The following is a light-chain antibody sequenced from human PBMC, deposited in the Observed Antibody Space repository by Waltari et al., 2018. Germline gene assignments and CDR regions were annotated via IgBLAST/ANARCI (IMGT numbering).Light chain of an antibody. V-gene: IGKV1-39*01. J-gene: IGKJ2*01. Sequence: DIQLTKSPTSLSASVAARVTLTCRASQSISSYLNWYQQKPGKAPKLLIYAASSLQSGVPSRFSGSGSGTDFTLTISSLQPEDFATYYCQQSYSTPYTFGQGTKLEIK. CDR2: AAS. CDR3: QQSYSTPYT. CDR1: QSISSY.